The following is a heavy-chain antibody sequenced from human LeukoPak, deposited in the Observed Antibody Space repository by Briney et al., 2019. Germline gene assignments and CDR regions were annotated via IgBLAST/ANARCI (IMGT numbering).Heavy chain of an antibody. D-gene: IGHD6-19*01. CDR1: GGSFSGYY. CDR2: INHSGST. Sequence: PSETLSLTCAVYGGSFSGYYWSWIRQPPGKGLEWIGEINHSGSTNYNPSLKSRVTISVDTSKNQCSLKLSSVTAADTAVYYCAGRGLNTGWTFDYWGHGTLVTVSS. V-gene: IGHV4-34*01. J-gene: IGHJ4*01. CDR3: AGRGLNTGWTFDY.